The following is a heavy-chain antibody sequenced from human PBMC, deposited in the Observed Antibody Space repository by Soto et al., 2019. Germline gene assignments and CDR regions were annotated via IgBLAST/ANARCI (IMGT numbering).Heavy chain of an antibody. J-gene: IGHJ4*02. CDR3: ARVGGDDFGDSGGFDY. CDR2: IYYSGRT. V-gene: IGHV4-59*01. D-gene: IGHD4-17*01. CDR1: GGSIRDYF. Sequence: QVQLQESGPGLVKPSETLSLTCTVSGGSIRDYFWTWIRQPPGKALDWMGYIYYSGRTNYTPSFQSRVAISVDASKNHSSLQLRSVTAADTAVYYCARVGGDDFGDSGGFDYWGQGTLVTVSS.